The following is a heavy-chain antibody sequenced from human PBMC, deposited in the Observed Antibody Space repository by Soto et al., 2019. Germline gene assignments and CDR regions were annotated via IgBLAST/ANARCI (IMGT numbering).Heavy chain of an antibody. CDR2: INHSGST. V-gene: IGHV4-61*08. Sequence: PSETLSLTCTVSGGSISSGDYYWSWIRQPPGKGLEWIGEINHSGSTNYNPSLKSRVTMTRDTSTSTVYMGLSSLRSEDTAVYYCARDRLQQQFFSEFDYWGQGTLVTVSS. J-gene: IGHJ4*02. CDR3: ARDRLQQQFFSEFDY. CDR1: GGSISSGDYY. D-gene: IGHD6-13*01.